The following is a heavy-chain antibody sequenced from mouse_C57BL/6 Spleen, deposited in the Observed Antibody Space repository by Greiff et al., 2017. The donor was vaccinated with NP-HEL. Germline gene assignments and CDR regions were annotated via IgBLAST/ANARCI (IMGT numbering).Heavy chain of an antibody. CDR1: GFTFTDYY. CDR2: IRNKANGYTT. J-gene: IGHJ1*03. V-gene: IGHV7-3*01. Sequence: EVKLVESGGGLVQPGGSLSLSCAASGFTFTDYYMSWVRQPPGKALEWLGFIRNKANGYTTEYSASVKGRFTISRDNSQSNLYLQMNALRAEDSATYYCARYMGARWYFDVWGTGTTVTVSS. CDR3: ARYMGARWYFDV.